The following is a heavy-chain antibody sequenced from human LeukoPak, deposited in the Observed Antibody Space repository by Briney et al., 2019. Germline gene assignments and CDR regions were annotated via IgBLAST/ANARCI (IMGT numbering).Heavy chain of an antibody. D-gene: IGHD4-17*01. Sequence: TGGSLRLSCAASGFTFINYGMHWVRRAPGKGLEWVAVISYDGTNKYYADSVKGRFTISRDNSKNTLYLQMNSLKTDDTAVYYCANYGDYQYFDYWGQGTPVTVSS. CDR3: ANYGDYQYFDY. CDR2: ISYDGTNK. CDR1: GFTFINYG. J-gene: IGHJ4*02. V-gene: IGHV3-30*18.